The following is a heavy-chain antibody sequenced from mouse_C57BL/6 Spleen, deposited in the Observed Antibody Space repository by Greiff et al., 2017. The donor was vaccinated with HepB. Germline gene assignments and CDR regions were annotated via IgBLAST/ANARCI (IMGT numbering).Heavy chain of an antibody. CDR3: ARKENYYGTFDY. CDR1: GFTFSDYG. J-gene: IGHJ2*01. V-gene: IGHV5-17*01. D-gene: IGHD1-1*01. Sequence: EVMLVESGGGLVKPGGSLKLSCAASGFTFSDYGMHWVRQAPEKGLEWVAYISSGSSTIYYADTVKGRFTISRDNAKNTLFLQMTSLRSEDTAMYYCARKENYYGTFDYWGQGTTLTVSS. CDR2: ISSGSSTI.